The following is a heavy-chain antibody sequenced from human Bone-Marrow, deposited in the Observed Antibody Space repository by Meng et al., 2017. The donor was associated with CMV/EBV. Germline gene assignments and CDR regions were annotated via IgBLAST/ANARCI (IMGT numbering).Heavy chain of an antibody. Sequence: GESLKISCAASGFTFSSYAMSWVRQAPGKGLEWVSAISGSGGSTYYADSVKGRFTISRDNSKNTLYLQMNSLRAEDTAVYYCARGYCSSTSCYHNWFDPWGQGTLVTVSS. D-gene: IGHD2-2*01. V-gene: IGHV3-23*01. CDR1: GFTFSSYA. CDR2: ISGSGGST. J-gene: IGHJ5*02. CDR3: ARGYCSSTSCYHNWFDP.